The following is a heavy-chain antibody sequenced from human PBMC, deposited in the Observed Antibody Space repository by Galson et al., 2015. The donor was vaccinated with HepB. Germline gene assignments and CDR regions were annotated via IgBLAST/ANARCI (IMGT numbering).Heavy chain of an antibody. J-gene: IGHJ3*02. V-gene: IGHV3-13*01. CDR2: IGTVGDT. CDR3: ARGPRSGDSSVYPLPPAFDI. D-gene: IGHD3-22*01. Sequence: SLRLSCAASGFTFSNYDLHWVRQVTGKGLEWVSGIGTVGDTYYAGSVKGRFTISRENGKNSLYLQMNSLRDGDTAVYYCARGPRSGDSSVYPLPPAFDIWGQGTMVTVSS. CDR1: GFTFSNYD.